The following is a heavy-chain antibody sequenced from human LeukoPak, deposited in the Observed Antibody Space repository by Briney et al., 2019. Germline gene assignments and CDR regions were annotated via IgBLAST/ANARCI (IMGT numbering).Heavy chain of an antibody. CDR1: GGSISSYY. V-gene: IGHV4-59*12. D-gene: IGHD6-19*01. CDR2: IYYSGST. CDR3: ASGRNSSGWLYYYYYGMDV. J-gene: IGHJ6*02. Sequence: SETLSLTCTVSGGSISSYYWSWIRQPPGKGLEWIGHIYYSGSTNYNPSLKSRVTISVDRSKNQFSLKLSSVTAADTAVYYCASGRNSSGWLYYYYYGMDVWGQGTTVTVSS.